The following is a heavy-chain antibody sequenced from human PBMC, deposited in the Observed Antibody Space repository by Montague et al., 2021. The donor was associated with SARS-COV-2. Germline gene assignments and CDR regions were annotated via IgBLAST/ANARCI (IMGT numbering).Heavy chain of an antibody. D-gene: IGHD2/OR15-2a*01. CDR1: GGSSIGPH. Sequence: SETLSLTCAASGGSSIGPHWPCTSHSPGKTPARICVINNCGRVTYSPSLKSRATLSVDTSRNQFSLKVTSVTAADTAVYYCARERRNIVIVPPVEYGMDVWGQGATVTVS. CDR2: INNCGRV. V-gene: IGHV4-34*01. CDR3: ARERRNIVIVPPVEYGMDV. J-gene: IGHJ6*02.